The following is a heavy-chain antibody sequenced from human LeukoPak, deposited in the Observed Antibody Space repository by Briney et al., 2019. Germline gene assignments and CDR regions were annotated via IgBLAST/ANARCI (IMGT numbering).Heavy chain of an antibody. CDR2: ISSSSSYI. CDR1: GFTFSSCS. J-gene: IGHJ6*02. CDR3: AKVFGNSYYYYGMDV. D-gene: IGHD4-23*01. V-gene: IGHV3-21*01. Sequence: GGSLRLSCAASGFTFSSCSMNWVRQAPGKGLEWVSSISSSSSYIYYADSVKGRFTISRDNSKNTLFLQMNSLRAEDKAVYYCAKVFGNSYYYYGMDVWGQGTAVTVSS.